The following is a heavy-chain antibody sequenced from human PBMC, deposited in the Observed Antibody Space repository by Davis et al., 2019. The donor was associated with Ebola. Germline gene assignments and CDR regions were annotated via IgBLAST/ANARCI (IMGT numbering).Heavy chain of an antibody. Sequence: SVKVSCKTSGGTFNNFAINWVRQAPGQGLEWMGGIVPIFVTPHYARNFQARVTITADESTSTAYMELSSLRSEDTAVYYCARGVVVVPAAIQGGYYYYYMDVWGKGTTVTVSS. J-gene: IGHJ6*03. CDR1: GGTFNNFA. CDR3: ARGVVVVPAAIQGGYYYYYMDV. CDR2: IVPIFVTP. D-gene: IGHD2-2*02. V-gene: IGHV1-69*13.